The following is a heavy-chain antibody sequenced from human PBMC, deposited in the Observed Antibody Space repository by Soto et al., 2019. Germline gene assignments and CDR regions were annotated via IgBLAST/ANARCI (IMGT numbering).Heavy chain of an antibody. CDR2: ISSSGSTI. V-gene: IGHV3-11*01. J-gene: IGHJ6*02. D-gene: IGHD6-6*01. CDR1: GFTFSDYY. CDR3: AARIIAARPHPPVYYYYYGMDV. Sequence: PGGSLRLSCAASGFTFSDYYMSWIRQAPGKGLEWVSYISSSGSTIYYADSVKGRFTISRDNAKNSLYLQMNSLRAEDTAVYYCAARIIAARPHPPVYYYYYGMDVWGQGTTVTVSS.